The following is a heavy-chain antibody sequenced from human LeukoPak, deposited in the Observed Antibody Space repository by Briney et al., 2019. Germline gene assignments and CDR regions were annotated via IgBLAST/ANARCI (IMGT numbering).Heavy chain of an antibody. J-gene: IGHJ4*02. CDR3: ARGITVFGVVATTYFDY. V-gene: IGHV4-34*09. CDR2: INHSGST. D-gene: IGHD3-3*01. CDR1: GGSFSGYY. Sequence: SETLSLTCAVYGGSFSGYYWSWIRQPPGKGLEWIGEINHSGSTYYTPSPKRRVTISVDTSNNQFSLKLSSVTAADTAVYYCARGITVFGVVATTYFDYWGQGTLVTVSS.